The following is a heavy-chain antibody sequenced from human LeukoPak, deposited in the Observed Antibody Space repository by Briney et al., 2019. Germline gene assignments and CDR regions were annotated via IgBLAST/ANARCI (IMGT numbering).Heavy chain of an antibody. CDR3: ASEVVVVHDAFDI. Sequence: PGGSLRLSCAASGFTFSSYGMHWVRQAPGKGLEWVAVISYDGSNKYYADSVKGRFTISRDNSKNTLYLQMNSLRAEDTAVYYCASEVVVVHDAFDIWGQGTMVTVSS. CDR2: ISYDGSNK. D-gene: IGHD3-22*01. CDR1: GFTFSSYG. V-gene: IGHV3-30*03. J-gene: IGHJ3*02.